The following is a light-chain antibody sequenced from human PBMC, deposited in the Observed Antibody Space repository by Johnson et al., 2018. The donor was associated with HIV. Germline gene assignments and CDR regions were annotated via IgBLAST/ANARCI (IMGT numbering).Light chain of an antibody. V-gene: IGLV1-51*02. CDR2: ENN. CDR3: GIGDSGLTTHYC. CDR1: SSNIGNNY. J-gene: IGLJ1*01. Sequence: QSVLTQPPSVSAAPGQKVTISCSGSSSNIGNNYVSWYQQLPGAAPRLLIYENNKRPSGIPDRFSGAKSGASATLGITGLETGDEAVYYCGIGDSGLTTHYCIGTGTTITVL.